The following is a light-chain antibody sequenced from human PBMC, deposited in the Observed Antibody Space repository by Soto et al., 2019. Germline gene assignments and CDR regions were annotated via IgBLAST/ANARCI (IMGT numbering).Light chain of an antibody. CDR1: QSVSSSY. J-gene: IGKJ1*01. CDR3: QQYGRSPWT. Sequence: EIVLTQSPGTLSLSPGERATLSCRASQSVSSSYLAWYQQKPGQAPRLLIYGASSRATGIPDRFSASGSGTDFTLTISRLEPEDLAVYYCQQYGRSPWTFGQGTKVEIK. CDR2: GAS. V-gene: IGKV3-20*01.